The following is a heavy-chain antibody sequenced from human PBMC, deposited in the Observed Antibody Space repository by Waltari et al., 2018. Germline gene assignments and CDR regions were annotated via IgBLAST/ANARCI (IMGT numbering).Heavy chain of an antibody. V-gene: IGHV4-39*07. CDR3: ARIKKLDFWRGSNWFDP. CDR2: IYYSGST. D-gene: IGHD3-3*01. J-gene: IGHJ5*02. CDR1: GGSIRSSSYY. Sequence: QLQLQESGPGLVKPSETLSLTFTVSGGSIRSSSYYWGWIRHPPRKGLEWIGSIYYSGSTYYNPSLKSRVTISVDTSKNQFSLKLSSVTAADTAVYYCARIKKLDFWRGSNWFDPWGQGTLVTVSS.